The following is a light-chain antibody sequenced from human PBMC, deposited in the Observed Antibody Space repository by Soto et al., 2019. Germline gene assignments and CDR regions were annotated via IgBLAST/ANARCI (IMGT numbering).Light chain of an antibody. CDR2: EVI. Sequence: QSALTQPPSASGSPGQSVTISCTGTSSDVGGYKFVSWYQQHPGKAPKLIIYEVIKRPSGVPDRCSGSKSGNTASLTVSGRQAEDEVDYYCSSYGGSNNLVCGGGTKLTVL. CDR1: SSDVGGYKF. J-gene: IGLJ2*01. V-gene: IGLV2-8*01. CDR3: SSYGGSNNLV.